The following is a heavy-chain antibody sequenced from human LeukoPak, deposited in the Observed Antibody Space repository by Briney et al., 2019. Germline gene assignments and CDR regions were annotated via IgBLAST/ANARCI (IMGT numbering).Heavy chain of an antibody. V-gene: IGHV1-2*02. CDR2: INPNSGGT. Sequence: ASVKVSCKASGYTFTGYYMHWVRQAPGQGLEWMGWINPNSGGTNYAQKFQGRVTMTRDTSISTAYMELSRLRSDDTAVYYCARVMGCSGGSCYSDYHYYGMDVWGQGTTVTVSS. CDR3: ARVMGCSGGSCYSDYHYYGMDV. J-gene: IGHJ6*02. CDR1: GYTFTGYY. D-gene: IGHD2-15*01.